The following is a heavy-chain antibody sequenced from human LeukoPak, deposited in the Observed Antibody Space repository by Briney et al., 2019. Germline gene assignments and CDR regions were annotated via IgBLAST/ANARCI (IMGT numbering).Heavy chain of an antibody. J-gene: IGHJ4*02. CDR1: GYSFTSYW. CDR2: IYPGDSER. CDR3: ARIEGSTFDY. Sequence: HGESLRISCKASGYSFTSYWITWVRQVPGKGLEWMGIIYPGDSERKYNPSLQGQVTISADKSISTVYLQRSSLKASDTAIYYCARIEGSTFDYWGQGTLVTVSS. V-gene: IGHV5-51*01.